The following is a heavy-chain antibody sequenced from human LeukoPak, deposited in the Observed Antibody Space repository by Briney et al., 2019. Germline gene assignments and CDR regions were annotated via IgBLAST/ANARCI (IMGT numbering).Heavy chain of an antibody. CDR3: ARSDLYYYDSSGYYRNDAFDI. J-gene: IGHJ3*02. CDR2: IYPGDSDT. CDR1: GYSFTSYW. Sequence: GESLKISCKGSGYSFTSYWIGWVRQMPGKGLEWMGIIYPGDSDTRYSPSFQRQVTISADKSISTAYLQWSSLKASDTAMYYCARSDLYYYDSSGYYRNDAFDIWGQGTMVTVSS. D-gene: IGHD3-22*01. V-gene: IGHV5-51*01.